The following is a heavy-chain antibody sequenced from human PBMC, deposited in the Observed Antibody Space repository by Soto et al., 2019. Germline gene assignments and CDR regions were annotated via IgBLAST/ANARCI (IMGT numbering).Heavy chain of an antibody. Sequence: GGSVRLSCAASGLTFSSSWMHWVRQAPGTGLVWVSHINSDGTGTNYADSVKGRFTISRDNAQNTVYLQMNSLSAEDTAVYYCAREWSYALNYWGQGSLVTVSS. J-gene: IGHJ4*02. CDR1: GLTFSSSW. CDR2: INSDGTGT. D-gene: IGHD3-16*01. CDR3: AREWSYALNY. V-gene: IGHV3-74*01.